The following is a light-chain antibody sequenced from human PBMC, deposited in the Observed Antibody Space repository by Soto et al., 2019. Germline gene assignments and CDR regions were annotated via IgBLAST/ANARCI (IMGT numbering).Light chain of an antibody. CDR1: QSVSDNY. Sequence: EIVLTQSPGTVSLSPGERATLSCRASQSVSDNYVAWFQQKTGQAPRLLIYGASSRAPGIPDRFSGSGSGTDFTLTISGLEPEDFAVYYCQQYGRSPWTFGQGTKVDIK. CDR3: QQYGRSPWT. V-gene: IGKV3-20*01. J-gene: IGKJ1*01. CDR2: GAS.